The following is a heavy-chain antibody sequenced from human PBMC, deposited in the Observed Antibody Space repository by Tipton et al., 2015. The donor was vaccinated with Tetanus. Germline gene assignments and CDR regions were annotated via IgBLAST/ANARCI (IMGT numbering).Heavy chain of an antibody. CDR1: GDSISRGGYF. Sequence: TLSLTCTVSGDSISRGGYFWKWIRPRPGKGPEGIGYIYYSGDTYYNPSLKSRVSMSVDTSKNQFSLNLTSVTAADTAVYYCVRGRGLGAYSYGFEYWGQGVLVTVSS. J-gene: IGHJ4*02. CDR2: IYYSGDT. CDR3: VRGRGLGAYSYGFEY. D-gene: IGHD5-12*01. V-gene: IGHV4-31*03.